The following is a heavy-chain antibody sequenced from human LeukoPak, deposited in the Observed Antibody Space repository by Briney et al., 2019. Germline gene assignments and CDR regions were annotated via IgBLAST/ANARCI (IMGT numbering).Heavy chain of an antibody. CDR1: GYTFTSYD. CDR2: MNPNSGNT. CDR3: ARVPSRYDYVWGSYRYRDDY. J-gene: IGHJ4*02. D-gene: IGHD3-16*02. Sequence: ASVKVSCKASGYTFTSYDINWVRQATGQGLEWMGWMNPNSGNTGYAQKFQGRVTMTRNTSISTAYMELSSLRSKDTAVYYCARVPSRYDYVWGSYRYRDDYWGQGTLVTVSS. V-gene: IGHV1-8*01.